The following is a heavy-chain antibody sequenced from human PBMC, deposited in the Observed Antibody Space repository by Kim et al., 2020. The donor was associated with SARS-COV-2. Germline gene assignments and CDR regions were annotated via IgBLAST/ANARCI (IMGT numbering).Heavy chain of an antibody. Sequence: GRRTSSPSALKGRFTISRDNAKKTLYLQMNSRRAEDTAVYYCARTAAGYDYWGQGTLVTVSS. V-gene: IGHV3-74*01. D-gene: IGHD6-13*01. CDR2: GRRT. J-gene: IGHJ4*02. CDR3: ARTAAGYDY.